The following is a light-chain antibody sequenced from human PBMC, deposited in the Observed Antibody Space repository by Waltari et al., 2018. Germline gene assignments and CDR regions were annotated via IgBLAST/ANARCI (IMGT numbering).Light chain of an antibody. J-gene: IGLJ2*01. CDR2: EVS. V-gene: IGLV2-8*01. Sequence: QSALTQPPSASGSPGQSVTISCTGTSSDVGGYNYVSWYQQHPGKAPKLLIYEVSTRPSGVPVRFSGSKSGNPASLTVSGLQAEDEADYYCSSYAGSNNVVFGGGTKLTVL. CDR3: SSYAGSNNVV. CDR1: SSDVGGYNY.